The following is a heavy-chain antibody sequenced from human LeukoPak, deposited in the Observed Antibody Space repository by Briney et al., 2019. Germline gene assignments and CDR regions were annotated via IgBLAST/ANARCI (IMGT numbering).Heavy chain of an antibody. CDR3: ARLTGFLEWLFDY. Sequence: SETLSLTCTVSGGSISSSSYYWGWIRQPPGKGLEWIGSIYYSGSTYYNPSLKSRVTISVDTSKNQFSLKLSSVTAADTAVYYCARLTGFLEWLFDYWGQGTLVTVSS. J-gene: IGHJ4*02. CDR2: IYYSGST. D-gene: IGHD3-3*01. CDR1: GGSISSSSYY. V-gene: IGHV4-39*01.